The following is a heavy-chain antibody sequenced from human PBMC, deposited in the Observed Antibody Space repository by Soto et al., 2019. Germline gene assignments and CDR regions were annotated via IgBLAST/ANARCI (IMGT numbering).Heavy chain of an antibody. J-gene: IGHJ6*02. CDR3: ARLGSAAGLSNYGMDV. Sequence: LGESLKISCQGSGYSFTTYWIGWVRQMPGKGLEWMGIIYPDDSDTRYSPSFQGQVTISADKSISTAYLQWSSLKASDTAMYYCARLGSAAGLSNYGMDVWGQGTTVTVS. V-gene: IGHV5-51*01. CDR1: GYSFTTYW. D-gene: IGHD6-13*01. CDR2: IYPDDSDT.